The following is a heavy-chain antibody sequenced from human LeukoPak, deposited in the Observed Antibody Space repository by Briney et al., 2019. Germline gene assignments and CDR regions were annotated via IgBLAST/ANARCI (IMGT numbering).Heavy chain of an antibody. CDR2: ICHSGNT. CDR3: ARSCNAGACSMFKTFDV. V-gene: IGHV4-39*01. CDR1: GDSINSAIYC. J-gene: IGHJ3*01. Sequence: KSSETLSLTCTVSGDSINSAIYCWGWIRQPPGKDLEWIGTICHSGNTYYNPSLKSRVTVSVDTSKSQLSLRLTSVTAADTSVYYCARSCNAGACSMFKTFDVWGQGTMVTVSS. D-gene: IGHD2-15*01.